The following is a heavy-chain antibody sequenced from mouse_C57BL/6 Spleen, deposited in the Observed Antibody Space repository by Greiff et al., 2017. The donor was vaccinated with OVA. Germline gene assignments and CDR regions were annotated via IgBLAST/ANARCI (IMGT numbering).Heavy chain of an antibody. CDR1: GYAFTHYF. D-gene: IGHD2-1*01. V-gene: IGHV1-54*01. CDR2: INPGSGGT. J-gene: IGHJ2*01. CDR3: ARETVTGYYFDY. Sequence: VKLMESGAELVRPGTSVKVSCKASGYAFTHYFIEWVKQRPGQGLEWIGVINPGSGGTNYNEKFKGKATLTADKSSSTAYMQLSSLTSEDSAVYFCARETVTGYYFDYWGQGTTLTVSS.